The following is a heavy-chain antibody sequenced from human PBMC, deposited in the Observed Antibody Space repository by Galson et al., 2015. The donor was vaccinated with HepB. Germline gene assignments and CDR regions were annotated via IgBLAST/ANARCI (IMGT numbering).Heavy chain of an antibody. CDR3: ARVNIYYDRSTYSTDEDALVL. D-gene: IGHD3-22*01. Sequence: QSGAEVKKPGASVKVSCKASGYTFTGYYMHWVRQAPGQGLEWMGWINPNSGGTNYAQKFQGWVTMTRDTSISTAYMELSRLGSDDTAVYYCARVNIYYDRSTYSTDEDALVLWGPGTMV. V-gene: IGHV1-2*04. CDR1: GYTFTGYY. J-gene: IGHJ3*01. CDR2: INPNSGGT.